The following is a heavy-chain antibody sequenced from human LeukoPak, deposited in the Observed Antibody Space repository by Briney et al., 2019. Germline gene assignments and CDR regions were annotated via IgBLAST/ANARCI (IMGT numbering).Heavy chain of an antibody. CDR1: GFTFSSYA. D-gene: IGHD2-15*01. J-gene: IGHJ5*02. V-gene: IGHV3-23*01. Sequence: GWSMRLSCAASGFTFSSYAMSWVRQAPGKGLEWVSAINYSGGSTYYADSVKGRFTISGDNSKNTLYLQMNSLRAEDTAVYYCAKDDRYCSGGSCYSNWFDPWGQGTLVTVSS. CDR3: AKDDRYCSGGSCYSNWFDP. CDR2: INYSGGST.